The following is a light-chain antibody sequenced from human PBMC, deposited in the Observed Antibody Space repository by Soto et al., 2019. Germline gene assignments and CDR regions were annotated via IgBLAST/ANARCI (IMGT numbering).Light chain of an antibody. CDR2: EIS. CDR3: ISYTTNNTWV. Sequence: QSALTQPASVSESPGQSITISCTGTSSDVGSYNYVSWYQQHPGKAPKLMIYEISNRPSGVSNRFSGSRSGNTASLTISGLQAEDQADYYCISYTTNNTWVFGGGTKLTVL. J-gene: IGLJ3*02. CDR1: SSDVGSYNY. V-gene: IGLV2-14*01.